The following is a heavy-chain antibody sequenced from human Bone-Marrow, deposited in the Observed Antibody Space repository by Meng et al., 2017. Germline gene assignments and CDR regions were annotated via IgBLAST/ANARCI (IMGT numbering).Heavy chain of an antibody. V-gene: IGHV1-46*01. Sequence: QVQLVQSGAEVKKPGASVKVSCKAYGYTFTSYYINWVRQATGQVLEWMGIINPSGGSTSYAQKFQGRVTMTRDTSTSTVYMELSSLRSEDTAVYYCARDRNSGEHTEYNWFDPWGQGTLVTVSS. J-gene: IGHJ5*02. CDR3: ARDRNSGEHTEYNWFDP. CDR1: GYTFTSYY. CDR2: INPSGGST. D-gene: IGHD4/OR15-4a*01.